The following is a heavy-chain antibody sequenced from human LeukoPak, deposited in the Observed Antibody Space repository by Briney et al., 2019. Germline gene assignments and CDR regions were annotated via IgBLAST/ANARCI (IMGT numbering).Heavy chain of an antibody. J-gene: IGHJ4*02. CDR3: ARAVGPFDY. CDR1: GFTFNVYG. V-gene: IGHV3-33*01. CDR2: IWSDGSNK. D-gene: IGHD3-16*01. Sequence: PGGSLRLSCAASGFTFNVYGIHWVRQAPGKGLEWVAVIWSDGSNKYYADSVKGRFTISRDNSKDTLYLQMNSLRVEDTAVYYCARAVGPFDYWGQGTLVTVSS.